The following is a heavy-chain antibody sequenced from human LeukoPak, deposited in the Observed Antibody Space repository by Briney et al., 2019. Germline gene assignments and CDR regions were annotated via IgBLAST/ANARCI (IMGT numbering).Heavy chain of an antibody. CDR3: ATGRTTGTTFYDY. CDR1: GYTFTDYY. Sequence: ASVTISCKGSGYTFTDYYMHWVQQAPAKGLEWMGLVDPEDGETIYAEKFQGRVTITADTSTDTAYMELSSLRSEDTAVYYCATGRTTGTTFYDYWGQGTLVTVSS. J-gene: IGHJ4*02. V-gene: IGHV1-69-2*01. CDR2: VDPEDGET. D-gene: IGHD1-1*01.